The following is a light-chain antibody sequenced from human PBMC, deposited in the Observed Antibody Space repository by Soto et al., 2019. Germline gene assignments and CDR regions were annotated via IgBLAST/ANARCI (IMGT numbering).Light chain of an antibody. V-gene: IGKV3-20*01. CDR3: QQYGSSSWT. CDR2: GAS. CDR1: QSVSSSD. J-gene: IGKJ1*01. Sequence: EIVLTQSPGTLSLSPWERATLSCRASQSVSSSDLAWYQQEPGQAPRLLIYGASNRATGIPDRFSGSGSGTDFTLTISRLEPEDLAVYYCQQYGSSSWTFGQGTKVDIK.